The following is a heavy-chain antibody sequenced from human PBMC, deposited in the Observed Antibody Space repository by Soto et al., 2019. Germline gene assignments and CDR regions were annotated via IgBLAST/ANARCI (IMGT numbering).Heavy chain of an antibody. J-gene: IGHJ6*02. CDR3: ARDLDGSGSYYTYYYYYYGMDV. Sequence: PGGSLRLSCEASGFTFSSYWMSWVRQAPGKGLEWVANIKQDGSEKYYVDSVKGRFTISRDNAKNSLYLQMNSLRAEDTAVYYCARDLDGSGSYYTYYYYYYGMDVWGQGTTVTVSS. CDR1: GFTFSSYW. D-gene: IGHD3-10*01. V-gene: IGHV3-7*01. CDR2: IKQDGSEK.